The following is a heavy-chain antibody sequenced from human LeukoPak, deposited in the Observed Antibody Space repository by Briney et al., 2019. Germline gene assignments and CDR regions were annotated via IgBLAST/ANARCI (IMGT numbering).Heavy chain of an antibody. CDR1: GGAFSSYA. J-gene: IGHJ5*02. CDR2: IIPILGIA. Sequence: ASVKVSCKASGGAFSSYAISWVRQAPGQGLEWMGRIIPILGIANYAQKFQGRVTITADKSTSTAYMELSRLRSDDTAVYYCARGGNYYDISFDPWGQGTLVTVSS. CDR3: ARGGNYYDISFDP. V-gene: IGHV1-69*04. D-gene: IGHD3-22*01.